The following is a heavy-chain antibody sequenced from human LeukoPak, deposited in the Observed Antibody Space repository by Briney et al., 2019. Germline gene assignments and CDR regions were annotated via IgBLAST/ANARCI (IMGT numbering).Heavy chain of an antibody. CDR1: GGAFSGYY. V-gene: IGHV4-34*01. D-gene: IGHD3-10*01. CDR2: INHSGST. CDR3: ARGLAYYYGSGSLKFRWFDP. J-gene: IGHJ5*02. Sequence: SEPLSFTCAVYGGAFSGYYWSWFRQPQGKGLGWFGAINHSGSTNYNPSLKSRITISVDTSKNQFTLKLNSVTAADTAVYYWARGLAYYYGSGSLKFRWFDPWGQGTLVTVSS.